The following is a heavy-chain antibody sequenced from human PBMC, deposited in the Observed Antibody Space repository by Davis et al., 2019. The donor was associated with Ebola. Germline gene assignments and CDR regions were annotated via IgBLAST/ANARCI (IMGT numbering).Heavy chain of an antibody. V-gene: IGHV4-59*12. CDR2: IYYSGST. J-gene: IGHJ5*02. CDR3: AREGTAGFNWLDP. CDR1: GGSISSYY. Sequence: MPSETLSLTCTVSGGSISSYYWGWIRQPPGKGLEWIGYIYYSGSTNYNPSLKSRVTISVDTSKNQFSLKLSSVSAADTAVYYCAREGTAGFNWLDPWGRGTLVTVSS. D-gene: IGHD1-7*01.